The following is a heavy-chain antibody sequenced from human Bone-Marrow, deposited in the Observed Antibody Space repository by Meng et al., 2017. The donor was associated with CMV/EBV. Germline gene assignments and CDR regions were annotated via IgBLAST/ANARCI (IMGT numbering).Heavy chain of an antibody. V-gene: IGHV3-69-1*01. CDR3: ARVSGYCSNNNCQWVVGEGHYYYAMDV. CDR1: GFTFNVYS. CDR2: ISRSSSI. D-gene: IGHD2-2*01. Sequence: GESLKISCAVSGFTFNVYSLNWVRQAPGRGLEWISYISRSSSIYYADSVKGRFTISRDNAKNSLYLQMNSLRVEDTAVYYCARVSGYCSNNNCQWVVGEGHYYYAMDVWGQGTTVTVSS. J-gene: IGHJ6*02.